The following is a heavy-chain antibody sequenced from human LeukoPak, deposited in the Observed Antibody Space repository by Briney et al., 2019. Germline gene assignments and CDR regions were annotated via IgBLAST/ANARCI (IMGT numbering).Heavy chain of an antibody. CDR3: ATNPHSGSWG. CDR1: GFTFSSHD. Sequence: GGSLRLSCAASGFTFSSHDMNWVRQAPGKGLECLSYISGDSSTIYYAGSVKGRFTISRDNAEDSLYLQMHSLGDEDTAVYYCATNPHSGSWGWGQGTMVTVSS. V-gene: IGHV3-48*02. D-gene: IGHD1-26*01. J-gene: IGHJ3*01. CDR2: ISGDSSTI.